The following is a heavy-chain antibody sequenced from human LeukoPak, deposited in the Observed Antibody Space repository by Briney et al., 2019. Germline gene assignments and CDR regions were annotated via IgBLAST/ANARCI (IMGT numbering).Heavy chain of an antibody. CDR1: GGPITSGTYY. CDR3: ARDQRYFDFWRGGETAFDI. V-gene: IGHV4-61*02. J-gene: IGHJ3*02. Sequence: SETLSLTCTVSGGPITSGTYYWSWIRQPAGKGLEWIGRISPSGSTSSNPSLKSRVSISVDTSKNQFSLNLSSVTAADTAVYYCARDQRYFDFWRGGETAFDIWGQGTMVIVSS. CDR2: ISPSGST. D-gene: IGHD3-3*01.